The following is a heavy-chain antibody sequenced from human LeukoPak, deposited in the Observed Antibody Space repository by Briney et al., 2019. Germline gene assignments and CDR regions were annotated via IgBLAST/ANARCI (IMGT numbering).Heavy chain of an antibody. CDR3: ANSRSVAVTDAFDI. Sequence: GGSLRLSCAASGFTFSSYAMSWVRQAPGKGLEWVSGIQGGGSTYYADSVKGRFTISRDNSKNTLYLQMNSLRAEDTAVYYCANSRSVAVTDAFDIWGQGTMVSVSS. CDR2: IQGGGST. V-gene: IGHV3-23*01. CDR1: GFTFSSYA. J-gene: IGHJ3*02. D-gene: IGHD2-21*02.